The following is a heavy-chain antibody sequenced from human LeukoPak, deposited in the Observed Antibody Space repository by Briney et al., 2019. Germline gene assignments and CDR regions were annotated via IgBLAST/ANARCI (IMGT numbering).Heavy chain of an antibody. J-gene: IGHJ6*02. D-gene: IGHD3-9*01. CDR1: GDGVSSNSAT. Sequence: SQTLSLTCAISGDGVSSNSATWNWFRQSPSRGLEWLGRTYYRSKWYYEYAVSVKSRITINPDTSKNQFSLQLNSVTPEDTAVYYCARLTMRDFDWSFYYYGMDVWGQGTTVTVSS. CDR3: ARLTMRDFDWSFYYYGMDV. CDR2: TYYRSKWYY. V-gene: IGHV6-1*01.